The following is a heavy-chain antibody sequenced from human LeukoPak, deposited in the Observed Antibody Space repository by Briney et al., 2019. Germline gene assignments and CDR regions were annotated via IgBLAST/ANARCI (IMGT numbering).Heavy chain of an antibody. CDR1: GYTFTSIG. CDR3: ASFPRFSGERQYSFDY. J-gene: IGHJ4*02. CDR2: IIPIFGTA. D-gene: IGHD3-10*01. V-gene: IGHV1-69*06. Sequence: ASVKVSCKASGYTFTSIGISWVRQAPGQGLEWMGGIIPIFGTANYAQKFQGRVTITADKSTSTAYMELSSLRSEDTAVYYCASFPRFSGERQYSFDYWGQGTLVTVSS.